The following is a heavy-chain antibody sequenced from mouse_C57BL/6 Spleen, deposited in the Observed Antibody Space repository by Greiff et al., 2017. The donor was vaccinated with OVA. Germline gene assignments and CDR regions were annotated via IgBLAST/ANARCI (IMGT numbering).Heavy chain of an antibody. CDR1: GYTFTDYE. J-gene: IGHJ4*01. Sequence: QVQLQQSGAELVRPGASVTLSCKASGYTFTDYEMHWVKQTPVHGLEWIGAIDPETGGTAYNQKFKGKAILTADKSSSTAYMELRSLTSEDSAVYYCTRFPRYGSYYAMDYWGQGASVTVSS. CDR2: IDPETGGT. CDR3: TRFPRYGSYYAMDY. V-gene: IGHV1-15*01. D-gene: IGHD2-10*02.